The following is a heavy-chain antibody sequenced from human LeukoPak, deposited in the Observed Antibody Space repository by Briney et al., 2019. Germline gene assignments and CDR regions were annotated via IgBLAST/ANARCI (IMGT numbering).Heavy chain of an antibody. J-gene: IGHJ3*02. CDR2: INSDGSST. CDR3: AREGYGDYVLAFDI. D-gene: IGHD4-17*01. V-gene: IGHV3-74*01. CDR1: GFTFSSSA. Sequence: GGSLRLSCAASGFTFSSSAMSWVRQAPGKGLVWVSRINSDGSSTSYADSVKGRFTISRDNAKNTLYLQMNSLRAEDTAVYYCAREGYGDYVLAFDIWGQGTMVTVSS.